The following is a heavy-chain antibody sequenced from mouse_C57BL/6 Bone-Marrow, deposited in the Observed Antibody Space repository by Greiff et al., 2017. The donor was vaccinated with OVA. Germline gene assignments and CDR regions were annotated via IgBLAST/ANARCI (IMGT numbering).Heavy chain of an antibody. J-gene: IGHJ4*01. Sequence: VQLQQSGAELARPGASVKLSCKASGYTFTSYGISWVKQRTGQGLEWIGEIYPRSGNTYYNEKFKGKATLTADKSSSTAYMELRSLTSEDSAVYFWARHQSYDAMDDWGQGTSVTVSS. V-gene: IGHV1-81*01. CDR2: IYPRSGNT. CDR3: ARHQSYDAMDD. CDR1: GYTFTSYG.